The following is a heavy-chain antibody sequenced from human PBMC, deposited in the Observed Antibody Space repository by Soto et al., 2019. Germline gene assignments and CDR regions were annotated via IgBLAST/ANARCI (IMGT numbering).Heavy chain of an antibody. J-gene: IGHJ4*02. V-gene: IGHV4-59*01. CDR3: ARDGYDGSASPCTAY. CDR1: GGSMSEYF. D-gene: IGHD3-10*01. Sequence: AETLSRTCSVSGGSMSEYFWSWIRQSPGKGLEWIGYIYYLGRTDYNPSLKSRVTISVDTSKRKFSLRLTSVTAADTAVYYCARDGYDGSASPCTAYLGPGTQVTVSA. CDR2: IYYLGRT.